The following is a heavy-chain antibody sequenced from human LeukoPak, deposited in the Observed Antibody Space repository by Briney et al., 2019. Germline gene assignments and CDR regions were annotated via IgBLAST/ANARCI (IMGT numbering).Heavy chain of an antibody. Sequence: GASVKVSCKASGYTFTSYGISWVGQAPGQGLEWMGWISAYNGNTNYAQKLQGRVTMTTDTSTSTAYMELRSLRSDDTAVYYCARDQAVLIERSRIVPWGQGTLVTVSS. CDR3: ARDQAVLIERSRIVP. CDR2: ISAYNGNT. V-gene: IGHV1-18*01. D-gene: IGHD1-1*01. J-gene: IGHJ5*02. CDR1: GYTFTSYG.